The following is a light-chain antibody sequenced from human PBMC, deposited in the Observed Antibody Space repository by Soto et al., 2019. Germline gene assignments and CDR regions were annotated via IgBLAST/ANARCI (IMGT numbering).Light chain of an antibody. V-gene: IGKV1-27*01. Sequence: DIQMTQSPSSLSASVGYRDTITCRASQGISNYLAWYQQKPGKVPKLLIYAASTLQSGVPSRFSVSGSGTDFTLTISSLQPEDVATYYCQKYNSAPWTFGQGTKVVIK. CDR2: AAS. CDR3: QKYNSAPWT. J-gene: IGKJ1*01. CDR1: QGISNY.